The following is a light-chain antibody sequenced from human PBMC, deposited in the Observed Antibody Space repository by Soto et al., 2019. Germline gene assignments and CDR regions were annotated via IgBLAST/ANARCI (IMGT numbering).Light chain of an antibody. J-gene: IGKJ2*01. Sequence: DIVMTQSPLSLPVTPGEPASISCRSSQSLLYENGYTYFDWYVQKPGQPPQLLIYLDSNRPSGVPDRFSGSVSGTDFTLKISRVETEDVGVYYGMQALKPPYTFGQGTKLEIK. CDR3: MQALKPPYT. V-gene: IGKV2-28*01. CDR2: LDS. CDR1: QSLLYENGYTY.